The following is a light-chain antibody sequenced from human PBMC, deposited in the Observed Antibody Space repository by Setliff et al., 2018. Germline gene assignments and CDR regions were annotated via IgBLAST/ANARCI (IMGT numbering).Light chain of an antibody. CDR3: EAWDDSLNGYV. CDR2: SNN. V-gene: IGLV1-44*01. J-gene: IGLJ1*01. Sequence: QSVLTQPTSASGTPGQRITISFSGGTSNIGSNPVNWYQQLPGTAPKLLIYSNNQRPSGVPDRFSGSKSGTSASLAVSGLQSEDEADFYCEAWDDSLNGYVFGSGTKVTVL. CDR1: TSNIGSNP.